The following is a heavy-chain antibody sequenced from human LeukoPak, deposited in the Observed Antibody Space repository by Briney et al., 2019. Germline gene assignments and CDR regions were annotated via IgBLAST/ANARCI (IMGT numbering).Heavy chain of an antibody. Sequence: GGSLRLSCAASGFTFSSYAMSWVRQAPGKGLEWVSAISGSGGSTYYADSVKGRFTISRDNSKNTLYLQMNSLRAGDTAVYYCAKVQTGDRYYYYGMDVWGQGTTVTVSS. J-gene: IGHJ6*02. CDR3: AKVQTGDRYYYYGMDV. CDR2: ISGSGGST. D-gene: IGHD7-27*01. CDR1: GFTFSSYA. V-gene: IGHV3-23*01.